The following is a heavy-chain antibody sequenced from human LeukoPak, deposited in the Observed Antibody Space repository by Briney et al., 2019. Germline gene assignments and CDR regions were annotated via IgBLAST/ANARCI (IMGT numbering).Heavy chain of an antibody. Sequence: ASETLSLTCTVSGGSISSHYWSWIRQPPGMGLEWIGYIYYSGSTNYNPSLKSRVTISVDTSKNQFSLKLSSVTAADTAVYYCARGYGDPSYDYWGQGTLVTVSS. CDR1: GGSISSHY. V-gene: IGHV4-59*11. CDR3: ARGYGDPSYDY. CDR2: IYYSGST. J-gene: IGHJ4*02. D-gene: IGHD4-17*01.